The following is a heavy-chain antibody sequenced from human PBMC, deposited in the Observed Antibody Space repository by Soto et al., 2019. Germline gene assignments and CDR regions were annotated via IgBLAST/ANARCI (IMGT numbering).Heavy chain of an antibody. CDR2: IYPSDSDT. J-gene: IGHJ6*02. D-gene: IGHD3-10*01. CDR3: ARRSGDRSRSYGLDV. V-gene: IGHV5-51*01. CDR1: GYIFSTYW. Sequence: GESLKISCKGSGYIFSTYWIGWVRQMPGKGLEWMGIIYPSDSDTRYSPSFQGQVTISADRSINTAYLQWSSLKASDTAMYFCARRSGDRSRSYGLDVWGQGTTVTVSS.